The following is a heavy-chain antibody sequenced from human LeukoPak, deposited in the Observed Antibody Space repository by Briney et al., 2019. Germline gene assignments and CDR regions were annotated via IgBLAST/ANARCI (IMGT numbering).Heavy chain of an antibody. V-gene: IGHV4-39*01. CDR2: IYYSGST. D-gene: IGHD1-26*01. Sequence: SETLSLTRTVSGGSISSSSYYWGWIRQPPGKGLEWIGSIYYSGSTYYNPSLKSRVTISVDTSKNQFSLKLSSVTAADTAVYYCARLKRYSGSYVDYWGQGTLVTVSS. CDR3: ARLKRYSGSYVDY. J-gene: IGHJ4*02. CDR1: GGSISSSSYY.